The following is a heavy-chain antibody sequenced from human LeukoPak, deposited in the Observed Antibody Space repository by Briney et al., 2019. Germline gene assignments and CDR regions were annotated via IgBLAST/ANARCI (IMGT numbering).Heavy chain of an antibody. V-gene: IGHV4-59*08. J-gene: IGHJ4*02. Sequence: SETLSLTCTVSGGSISSYYWSWIRQPPGKGLEWIGYIYYSGSTNYNPSLKSRATISVDTSKNQFSLKVSSVTAADTAVYYCARGSSWSYYFDYWGQGTLVTVSS. CDR2: IYYSGST. D-gene: IGHD6-13*01. CDR1: GGSISSYY. CDR3: ARGSSWSYYFDY.